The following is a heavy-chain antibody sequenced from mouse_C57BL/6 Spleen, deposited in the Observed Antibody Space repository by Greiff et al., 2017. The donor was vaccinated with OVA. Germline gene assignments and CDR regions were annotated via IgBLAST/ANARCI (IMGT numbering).Heavy chain of an antibody. CDR2: IYPGDGDT. Sequence: VMLVESGPELVKPGASVKISCKASGYAFSSSWMNWVKQRPGKGLEWIGRIYPGDGDTNYNGKFKGKATLTADKSSSTAYMQLSSLTSEDSAVYFCASTIVEGYYFDYWGQGTTLTVSS. D-gene: IGHD2-5*01. CDR1: GYAFSSSW. V-gene: IGHV1-82*01. CDR3: ASTIVEGYYFDY. J-gene: IGHJ2*01.